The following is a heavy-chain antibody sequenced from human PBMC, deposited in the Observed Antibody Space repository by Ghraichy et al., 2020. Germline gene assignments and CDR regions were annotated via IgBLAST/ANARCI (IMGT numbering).Heavy chain of an antibody. V-gene: IGHV3-23*01. D-gene: IGHD3-22*01. J-gene: IGHJ4*02. CDR3: AKYGDSSGYYLVDSFDY. CDR1: GFTFSSYA. CDR2: ISGSGGST. Sequence: GGSLRLSCAASGFTFSSYAMSWVRQAPGKGLEWVSAISGSGGSTYYADSVKGRFTISRDNSKNTLYLQMNSLRAEDTAVYYCAKYGDSSGYYLVDSFDYWGQGTLVTVSS.